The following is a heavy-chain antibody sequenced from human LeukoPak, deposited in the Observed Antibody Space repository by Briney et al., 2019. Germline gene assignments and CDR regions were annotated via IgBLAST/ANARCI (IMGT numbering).Heavy chain of an antibody. CDR1: GYTFTGYY. CDR3: ARGPAGIAAARRRFDP. Sequence: ASVKVSCKASGYTFTGYYMHWVRQAPGQGLEWMGWINPNSGGTNYAQKFQGRVTMTRNTSISTAYMELSSLRSEDTAVYYCARGPAGIAAARRRFDPWGQGTLVTVSS. CDR2: INPNSGGT. D-gene: IGHD6-13*01. V-gene: IGHV1-2*02. J-gene: IGHJ5*02.